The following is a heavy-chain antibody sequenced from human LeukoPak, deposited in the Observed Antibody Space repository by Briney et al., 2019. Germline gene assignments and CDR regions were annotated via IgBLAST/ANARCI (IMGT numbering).Heavy chain of an antibody. J-gene: IGHJ2*01. CDR3: ARVKDFAYSFFDL. Sequence: SETLSLTCTLSGGSISQYYWSWIRQPPGKGPEWIGYVYRSGNTNYNPSLKNRVTISVDTSKNHFSLNLTSVTAADTAVYYCARVKDFAYSFFDLWGRGTLVTVSS. CDR2: VYRSGNT. V-gene: IGHV4-59*01. CDR1: GGSISQYY.